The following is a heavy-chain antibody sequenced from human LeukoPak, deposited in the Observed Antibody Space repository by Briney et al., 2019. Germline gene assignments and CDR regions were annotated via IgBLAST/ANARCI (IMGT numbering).Heavy chain of an antibody. CDR2: IRYDGSNK. D-gene: IGHD6-19*01. J-gene: IGHJ6*02. Sequence: GGSLRLSCAASGFTFSSYGMHWVRQAPGKGLEWVAFIRYDGSNKYYADSVKGRFTISRDNSKNTLYLQMNSLRAEDTALYYCAKDLGSGWYGDYYYGMDVWGQGTTVTVSS. CDR1: GFTFSSYG. V-gene: IGHV3-30*02. CDR3: AKDLGSGWYGDYYYGMDV.